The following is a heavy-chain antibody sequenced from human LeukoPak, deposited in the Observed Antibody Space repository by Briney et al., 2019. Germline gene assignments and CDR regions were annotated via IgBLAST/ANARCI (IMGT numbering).Heavy chain of an antibody. CDR3: ARTPAPDYYDSSGYYYGGAFDI. CDR2: IYSGGST. V-gene: IGHV3-53*01. D-gene: IGHD3-22*01. Sequence: GGSLRLSCAASGFTVSSNYMSWVRQAPGKGLEWVSVIYSGGSTYYADSVKGRFTISRDNSKNTLYLQMNSLRAEDTAVYYCARTPAPDYYDSSGYYYGGAFDIWGQGTMVTVSS. J-gene: IGHJ3*02. CDR1: GFTVSSNY.